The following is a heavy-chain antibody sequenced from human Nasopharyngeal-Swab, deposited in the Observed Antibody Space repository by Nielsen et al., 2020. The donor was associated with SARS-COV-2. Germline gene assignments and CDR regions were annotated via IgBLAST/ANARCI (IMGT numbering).Heavy chain of an antibody. J-gene: IGHJ4*02. Sequence: WIRQPPGKGLEWVSYIYSTNSTIYYADSVKGRFTISRDNAKNSLSLQMNSLRAEDMAIYYCARAVHCSGDSCYWRYFDYWGRGTLVTVSS. CDR3: ARAVHCSGDSCYWRYFDY. CDR2: IYSTNSTI. V-gene: IGHV3-48*03. D-gene: IGHD2-15*01.